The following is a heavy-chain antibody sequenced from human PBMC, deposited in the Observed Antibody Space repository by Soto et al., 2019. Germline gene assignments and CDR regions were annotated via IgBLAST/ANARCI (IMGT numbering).Heavy chain of an antibody. CDR2: IYYSGST. V-gene: IGHV4-59*01. D-gene: IGHD3-3*01. CDR1: GGSISSYY. J-gene: IGHJ4*02. CDR3: ARGRGPLRFLEWYLDY. Sequence: PSETLSLTCTVSGGSISSYYWSLIRQPPGKGLEWIGYIYYSGSTNYNPSLKSRVTISVDTSKNQFSLKLSSVTAADTAVYYCARGRGPLRFLEWYLDYWGQGTLVTVSS.